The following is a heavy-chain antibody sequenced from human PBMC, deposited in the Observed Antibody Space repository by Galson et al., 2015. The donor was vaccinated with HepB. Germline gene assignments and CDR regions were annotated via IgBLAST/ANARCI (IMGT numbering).Heavy chain of an antibody. J-gene: IGHJ4*02. CDR2: MWYDGSNK. D-gene: IGHD3-22*01. Sequence: SLRLSCAASGFSFSNYGMHWVRQAPGKGLEWVAMMWYDGSNKFYADSVRGRFTISRDSSKNTLFLQMNSLRAEDTAVYYCARDADADTSGDFVRPIDYWGQGTLVTVSS. CDR3: ARDADADTSGDFVRPIDY. CDR1: GFSFSNYG. V-gene: IGHV3-33*01.